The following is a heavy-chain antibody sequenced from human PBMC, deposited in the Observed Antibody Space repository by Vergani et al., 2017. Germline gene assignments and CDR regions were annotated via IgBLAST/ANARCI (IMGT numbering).Heavy chain of an antibody. CDR2: IYPADSDT. CDR1: EYSFGNYW. V-gene: IGHV5-51*01. Sequence: EVELVQSGPEMRKPGASLKISCKGSEYSFGNYWIGWVRQMPGKGLEWMGIIYPADSDTSYCPSFQGQVTISADKSLSTACLQWDSLKASDTSLYYCARHTTYTDSWGQGTLVTVSS. D-gene: IGHD1-1*01. CDR3: ARHTTYTDS. J-gene: IGHJ4*02.